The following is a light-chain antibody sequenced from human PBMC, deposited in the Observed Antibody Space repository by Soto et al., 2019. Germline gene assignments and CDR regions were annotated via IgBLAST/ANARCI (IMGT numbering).Light chain of an antibody. J-gene: IGKJ1*01. CDR3: QQYDTYWT. CDR2: KAS. Sequence: DIQMTQSPSTLSSSVGYRVTITCRASQSISSWLAWYQQKPWKAPKLLIYKASSLESGVPSRFSGSGSGTEFTLTISSLQPDDFATYYCQQYDTYWTFGQGTKVDIK. CDR1: QSISSW. V-gene: IGKV1-5*03.